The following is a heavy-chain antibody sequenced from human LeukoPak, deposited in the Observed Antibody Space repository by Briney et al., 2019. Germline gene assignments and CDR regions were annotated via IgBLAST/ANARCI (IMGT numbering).Heavy chain of an antibody. J-gene: IGHJ4*02. CDR3: ARGGVTTIAQYDY. Sequence: SETLSLTCTVSGGSIISYFWSWIRQPPGKGPEWIGYIFVSGTTNYNPSTNYNPSLKSRVTVSLDTSKNHFSLKLSSVTAADTAVYFCARGGVTTIAQYDYWGQGILVTVSS. CDR1: GGSIISYF. D-gene: IGHD5-12*01. CDR2: IFVSGTTNYNPST. V-gene: IGHV4-59*01.